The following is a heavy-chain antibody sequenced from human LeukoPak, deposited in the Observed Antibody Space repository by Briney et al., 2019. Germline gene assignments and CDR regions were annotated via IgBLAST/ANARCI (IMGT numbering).Heavy chain of an antibody. CDR1: GGSISGYY. Sequence: PSETLSLTCTVSGGSISGYYWSWIRQPPGKGLEWIGYIYYSGSTNYNPSLKSRVTISVDTSKNQFSLKLSSVTAADTAVYYCARGMTTEGIDYWGQGTLVTVSS. CDR2: IYYSGST. V-gene: IGHV4-59*01. D-gene: IGHD4-11*01. J-gene: IGHJ4*02. CDR3: ARGMTTEGIDY.